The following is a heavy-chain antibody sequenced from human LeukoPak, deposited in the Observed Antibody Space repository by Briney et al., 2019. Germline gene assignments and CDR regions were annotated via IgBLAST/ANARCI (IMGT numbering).Heavy chain of an antibody. CDR2: LYYSGST. J-gene: IGHJ4*02. V-gene: IGHV4-39*01. D-gene: IGHD6-13*01. Sequence: PSETLSLTCTVSGGSISTSSYYWGWIRQPPGKGLEWMGSLYYSGSTDYNPSLKSRVTISVDTSKNQLSLKLSSVTAADTAVYYCASQLGSSSWYRGNFDYWGQGTLVTVSS. CDR1: GGSISTSSYY. CDR3: ASQLGSSSWYRGNFDY.